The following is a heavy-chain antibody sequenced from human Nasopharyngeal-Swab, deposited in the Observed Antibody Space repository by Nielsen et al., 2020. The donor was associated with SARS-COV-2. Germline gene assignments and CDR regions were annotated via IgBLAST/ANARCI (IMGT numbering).Heavy chain of an antibody. CDR2: IYGDDDK. Sequence: SGPTLVQPPETLTLTCNFSGFSLTASRVGVGWIRQPPGKAPEWLALIYGDDDKRYSPSLGSRLTITKDTSENQVVLTMTNMDPVDTATYFCAHIDKTGSYSRWFDYWGQGTLVTVSS. J-gene: IGHJ4*02. CDR3: AHIDKTGSYSRWFDY. CDR1: GFSLTASRVG. V-gene: IGHV2-5*02. D-gene: IGHD3-9*01.